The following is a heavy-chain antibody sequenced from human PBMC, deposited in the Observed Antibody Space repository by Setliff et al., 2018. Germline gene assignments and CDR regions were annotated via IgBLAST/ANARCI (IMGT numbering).Heavy chain of an antibody. CDR3: TRDYGFCSGGSCSYYGMDV. D-gene: IGHD2-15*01. J-gene: IGHJ6*02. Sequence: GESLKISCAGSGFTFSSYTMNWVRQAPGKGLEWVSSIISSGSHIYYADSVKGRFTSSRDNAKNSLYLQMNSLRADDTAVYYCTRDYGFCSGGSCSYYGMDVWGQGTTVTVSS. CDR1: GFTFSSYT. V-gene: IGHV3-21*01. CDR2: IISSGSHI.